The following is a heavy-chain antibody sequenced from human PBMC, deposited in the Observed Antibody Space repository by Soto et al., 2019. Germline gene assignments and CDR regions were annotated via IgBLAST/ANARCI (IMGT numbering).Heavy chain of an antibody. CDR2: ISSSSSYI. CDR3: ARDFSAYCGGDCAALFDY. CDR1: GFTFSSYS. Sequence: GGSLRLSCAASGFTFSSYSMNWVRQAPGKGLEWVSSISSSSSYIYYADSVKGRFTISRDNAKNSLYLQMNSLRAEDTAVYYCARDFSAYCGGDCAALFDYWGQGTLVTVSS. V-gene: IGHV3-21*01. J-gene: IGHJ4*02. D-gene: IGHD2-21*02.